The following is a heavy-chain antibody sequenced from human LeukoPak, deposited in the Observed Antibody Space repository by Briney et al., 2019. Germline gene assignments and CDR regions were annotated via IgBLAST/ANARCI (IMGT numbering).Heavy chain of an antibody. D-gene: IGHD5-12*01. CDR3: ARGGHMVATWKWFDP. Sequence: APVKVSCKASGYTFTSHDINRVRQATGQGLEWMGIINPSGGSTSYAQKFQGRVTMTRDTSTSTVYMELSSLRSEDTAVYYCARGGHMVATWKWFDPWGQGTLVTVSS. J-gene: IGHJ5*02. V-gene: IGHV1-46*01. CDR1: GYTFTSHD. CDR2: INPSGGST.